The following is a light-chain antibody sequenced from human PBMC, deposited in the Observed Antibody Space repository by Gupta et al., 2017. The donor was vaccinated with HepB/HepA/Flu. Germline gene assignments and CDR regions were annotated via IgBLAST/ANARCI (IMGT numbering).Light chain of an antibody. V-gene: IGLV2-11*01. Sequence: QSALTQPRPVSGSPGQSATISSTGTSSDVGGYNYVSWYQQHPDKAHSFMIYDVTKRPSGVPDRFAGSKSGNTASLTSSGLQAEEEANYHCCSYAGSHSWVFGGGTKVTVL. CDR2: DVT. CDR3: CSYAGSHSWV. J-gene: IGLJ2*01. CDR1: SSDVGGYNY.